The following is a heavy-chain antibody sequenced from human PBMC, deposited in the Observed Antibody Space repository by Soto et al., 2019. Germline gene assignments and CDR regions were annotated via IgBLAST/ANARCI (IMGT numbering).Heavy chain of an antibody. CDR3: ARDRNLRDSSGYDY. Sequence: ASMNVSCKDSGYTFTSYGISWVLQAPGQGLEWMGWISAYNGNTNYAQKLQGRVTMTTDTSTSTAYMELRSLRSDDTAVYYCARDRNLRDSSGYDYWGQGTLVTVSS. V-gene: IGHV1-18*01. J-gene: IGHJ4*02. D-gene: IGHD3-22*01. CDR2: ISAYNGNT. CDR1: GYTFTSYG.